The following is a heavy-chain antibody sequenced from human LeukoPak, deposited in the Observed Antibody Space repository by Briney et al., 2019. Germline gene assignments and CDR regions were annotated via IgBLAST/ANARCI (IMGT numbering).Heavy chain of an antibody. CDR1: GDSISSGGNY. V-gene: IGHV4-30-2*01. J-gene: IGHJ6*03. D-gene: IGHD4-17*01. Sequence: PSETLSLTCTVSGDSISSGGNYWSWVRQPPGRGLEWIGYIYDSGRTYYSPSLESRVTISLDRSKTQFSLEVTSVTAADLAVYFCASGPADFGDYVEYYYMDVWGKGTTVTVSS. CDR2: IYDSGRT. CDR3: ASGPADFGDYVEYYYMDV.